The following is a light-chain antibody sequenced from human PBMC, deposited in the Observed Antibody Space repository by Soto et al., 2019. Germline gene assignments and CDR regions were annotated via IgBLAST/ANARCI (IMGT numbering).Light chain of an antibody. CDR1: QSVSSS. CDR2: DAS. CDR3: QQCSNWPRT. Sequence: EIVLTQSPGTLSLSPGERATLSCRASQSVSSSLAWYQQKPGLAPRLLIYDASYRATGTPARFSGSGSGTDCNLTISSLQPEDFAVYYCQQCSNWPRTLGPGTKVDIK. V-gene: IGKV3-11*01. J-gene: IGKJ3*01.